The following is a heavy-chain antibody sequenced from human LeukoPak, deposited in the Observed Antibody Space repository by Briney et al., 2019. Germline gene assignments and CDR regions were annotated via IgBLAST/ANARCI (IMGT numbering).Heavy chain of an antibody. J-gene: IGHJ4*02. D-gene: IGHD6-19*01. CDR3: ARVSGSGWYGYYFDY. V-gene: IGHV3-23*01. CDR1: GFTFSNYA. Sequence: PGGSLRLSCAASGFTFSNYAMSWVRQAPGKGLDWVSAISGSGGSTHYADSVKGRFTISRDNSKDTLYLGMNSLRAEDTAVYYCARVSGSGWYGYYFDYWGQGTLVTVSS. CDR2: ISGSGGST.